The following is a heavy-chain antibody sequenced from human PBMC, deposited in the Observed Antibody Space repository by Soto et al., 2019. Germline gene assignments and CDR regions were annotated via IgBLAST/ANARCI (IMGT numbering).Heavy chain of an antibody. Sequence: QVQLQESGPGLVKPSETLSLTCTVSGGSVSSGSYYWSWIRQPPGKGLEWIGYIYYSGSTNYHPSHNSRVTISVDTSKNQFSLKLSSVTAADTAVYYCARVPYFDWLLDWGQGTLVTVSS. V-gene: IGHV4-61*01. CDR2: IYYSGST. CDR1: GGSVSSGSYY. J-gene: IGHJ4*02. D-gene: IGHD3-9*01. CDR3: ARVPYFDWLLD.